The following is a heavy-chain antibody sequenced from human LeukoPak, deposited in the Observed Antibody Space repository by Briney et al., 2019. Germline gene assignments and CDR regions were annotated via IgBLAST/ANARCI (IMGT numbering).Heavy chain of an antibody. CDR1: GGSISSSSYY. J-gene: IGHJ2*01. V-gene: IGHV4-39*07. CDR2: FYYSGST. Sequence: SETLSLTCTVSGGSISSSSYYWGWIRQPPGKGLEWIGTFYYSGSTYNNPSLKSRVTISVDTSKNQFSLKLSSVTAADTAVYYCIGGRVLVTAVGYFDLWGRGTLVTVSS. D-gene: IGHD2-21*02. CDR3: IGGRVLVTAVGYFDL.